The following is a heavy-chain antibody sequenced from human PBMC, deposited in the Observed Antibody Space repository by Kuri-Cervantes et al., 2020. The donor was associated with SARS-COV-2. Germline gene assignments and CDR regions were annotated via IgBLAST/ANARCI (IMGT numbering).Heavy chain of an antibody. D-gene: IGHD1-26*01. CDR2: IVVGSGNT. Sequence: SVKVSCKASGFTFTSSAVQWVRQARGQRLEWIGWIVVGSGNTNYAQKFQERVTITRDMSTSTAYMELSSLRSEDTAVYYCAASLLYRIYYYYGMDVWGQGTTVTSP. CDR1: GFTFTSSA. V-gene: IGHV1-58*01. CDR3: AASLLYRIYYYYGMDV. J-gene: IGHJ6*02.